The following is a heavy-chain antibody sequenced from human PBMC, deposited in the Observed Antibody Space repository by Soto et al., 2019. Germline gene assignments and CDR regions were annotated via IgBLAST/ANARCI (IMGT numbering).Heavy chain of an antibody. Sequence: GGSLRLSCAASGFTFSSYDMHWVRQATGKGLEWVSAIGTAGDTYYPGSVKGRFTISRENAKNSLYLQMNSLRAEDTAVYYCARGPKDIVVVPAAIYGYYYYGMDVWGQGTTVTVSS. CDR1: GFTFSSYD. J-gene: IGHJ6*02. CDR2: IGTAGDT. V-gene: IGHV3-13*01. D-gene: IGHD2-2*02. CDR3: ARGPKDIVVVPAAIYGYYYYGMDV.